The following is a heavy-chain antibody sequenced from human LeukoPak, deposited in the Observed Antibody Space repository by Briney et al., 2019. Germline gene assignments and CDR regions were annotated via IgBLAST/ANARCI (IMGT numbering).Heavy chain of an antibody. Sequence: SETLSLTCTVSDSSITSTYYWAWFRQPPGNGLQWIATVFRLQTVRTFNNPSLGSRVTMSLDPSHNQFSLNLTSVTAADTALYFCARVLHAPYLIDSWGQGTLVTVSS. CDR2: VFRLQTVRT. CDR1: DSSITSTYY. V-gene: IGHV4-38-2*02. CDR3: ARVLHAPYLIDS. D-gene: IGHD2-8*01. J-gene: IGHJ4*02.